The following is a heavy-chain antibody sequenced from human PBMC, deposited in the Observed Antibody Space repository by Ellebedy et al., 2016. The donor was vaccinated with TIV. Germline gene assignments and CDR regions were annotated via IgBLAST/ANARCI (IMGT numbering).Heavy chain of an antibody. CDR2: IPRDSDAM. D-gene: IGHD1-1*01. CDR1: GFTFSSFS. Sequence: PGGSLSLSCSASGFTFSSFSMNWVRQAPGKGLEWVSYIPRDSDAMSYADSVKGRFTISRDNAKNSLYLQMNSLRDADTAVYYCVRDLHWAFDIWGQGTVVTVSS. CDR3: VRDLHWAFDI. J-gene: IGHJ3*02. V-gene: IGHV3-48*02.